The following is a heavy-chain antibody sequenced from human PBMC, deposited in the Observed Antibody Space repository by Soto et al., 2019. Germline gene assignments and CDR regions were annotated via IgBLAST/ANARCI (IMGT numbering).Heavy chain of an antibody. CDR2: IKQDGSEK. CDR1: GFTFSSYW. V-gene: IGHV3-7*05. J-gene: IGHJ6*02. CDR3: ARDRRWAHMGGMDV. D-gene: IGHD1-26*01. Sequence: GGSLRLSCAASGFTFSSYWMSWVRQAPGKGLEWVANIKQDGSEKYYVDSVKGRFTISRDNAKNSLYLQMNSLRAEDTAVYYCARDRRWAHMGGMDVWGQGTTVTVSS.